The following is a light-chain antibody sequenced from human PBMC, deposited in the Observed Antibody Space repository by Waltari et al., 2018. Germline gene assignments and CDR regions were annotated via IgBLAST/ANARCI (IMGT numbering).Light chain of an antibody. J-gene: IGKJ2*01. Sequence: DIQMSQSPSTLSASVGDRVTITCRASQRISTWLAWYQQKPGKAPKLLISRASTLESGVPSRFAGSRSGTEFTLTISSLQPDDFGTYYCQLYNSYVMYTFGQGTKLDIK. CDR2: RAS. CDR1: QRISTW. CDR3: QLYNSYVMYT. V-gene: IGKV1-5*03.